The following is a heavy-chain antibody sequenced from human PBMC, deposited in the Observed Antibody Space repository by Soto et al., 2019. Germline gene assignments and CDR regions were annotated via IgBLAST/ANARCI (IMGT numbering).Heavy chain of an antibody. D-gene: IGHD1-1*01. CDR2: IKQDGSEK. CDR1: GFTFSRYW. CDR3: ARLSTATSNWNDVYAFEI. Sequence: EVQLVESGGGLVQPGGSLRLSCAASGFTFSRYWMSWVRQAPGKGLEWVANIKQDGSEKYYVDSVKGRLTISRDNAKKSLYLQMNSLRAEDTAVYYCARLSTATSNWNDVYAFEIWGQGTMVTVSS. V-gene: IGHV3-7*01. J-gene: IGHJ3*02.